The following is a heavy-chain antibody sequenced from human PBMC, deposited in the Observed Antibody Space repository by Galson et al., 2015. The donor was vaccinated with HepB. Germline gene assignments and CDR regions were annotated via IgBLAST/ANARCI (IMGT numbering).Heavy chain of an antibody. Sequence: SGAEVKKAGESLKISCKGSGYIFTSYWIGWVRQMPGKGLEWMGIIYAGDSDPRYSPSFQGQVTISADKSISTAYLQWSSLKASDTAMYYCARHAGYSGSSFPYWGQGTLVTVSS. CDR3: ARHAGYSGSSFPY. D-gene: IGHD1-26*01. CDR2: IYAGDSDP. J-gene: IGHJ4*02. CDR1: GYIFTSYW. V-gene: IGHV5-51*01.